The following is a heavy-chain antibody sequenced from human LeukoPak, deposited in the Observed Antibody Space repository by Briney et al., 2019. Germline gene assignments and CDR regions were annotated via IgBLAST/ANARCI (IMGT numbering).Heavy chain of an antibody. CDR2: ISYDGSNK. CDR3: ARDDVGIAFDY. J-gene: IGHJ4*02. Sequence: EGSLRLSCAASGFTFSSYGMHWVRQAPGKGLEWVAVISYDGSNKYYADSVRGRFTISRDNSKNTLYLQMNSLRAEDTAVYYCARDDVGIAFDYWGQGTLVTVSS. V-gene: IGHV3-30*03. D-gene: IGHD6-13*01. CDR1: GFTFSSYG.